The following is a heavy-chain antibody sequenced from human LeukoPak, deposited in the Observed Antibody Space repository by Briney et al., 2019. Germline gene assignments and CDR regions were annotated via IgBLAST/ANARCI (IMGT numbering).Heavy chain of an antibody. CDR1: GFTFSSYA. V-gene: IGHV3-30*04. Sequence: GGSLRLSCAASGFTFSSYAMSWVRQAPGKGLEWVAVISYDGSNKYYADSVKGRFTISRDNSKNTLYLQMNSLRAEDTAVYYCARDRYSGYDAFDIWGQGTMVTVSS. CDR2: ISYDGSNK. CDR3: ARDRYSGYDAFDI. J-gene: IGHJ3*02. D-gene: IGHD5-12*01.